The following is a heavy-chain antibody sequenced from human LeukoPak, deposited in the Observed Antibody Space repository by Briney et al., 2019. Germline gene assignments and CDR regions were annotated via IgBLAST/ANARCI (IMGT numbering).Heavy chain of an antibody. D-gene: IGHD3-22*01. Sequence: GASVKVSCKASGYTFTSYAMHWVRQAPGQRLEWMGWINAGNGNTKYSQKFQGRVTITRDTSASTAYMELSSLRSEDTAVYYCARDYYDSSGYWGADAFDIWGQGTMVTVSS. CDR2: INAGNGNT. J-gene: IGHJ3*02. V-gene: IGHV1-3*01. CDR3: ARDYYDSSGYWGADAFDI. CDR1: GYTFTSYA.